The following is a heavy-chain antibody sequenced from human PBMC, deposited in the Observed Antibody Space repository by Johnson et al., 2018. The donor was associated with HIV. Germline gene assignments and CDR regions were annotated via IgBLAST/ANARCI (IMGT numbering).Heavy chain of an antibody. CDR1: GFTFSDYY. V-gene: IGHV3-11*01. CDR3: AKDPGSPIVGAPFFI. D-gene: IGHD1-26*01. Sequence: QMLLVESGGGLVKPGGSLRLSCAASGFTFSDYYMSWIRQAPGKGLEWLSYISSSGSTIYYVDSVKGRFSISRDNAKNSLYRKMNSLRAEDTAVYYCAKDPGSPIVGAPFFIWGQGTMVTVSS. CDR2: ISSSGSTI. J-gene: IGHJ3*02.